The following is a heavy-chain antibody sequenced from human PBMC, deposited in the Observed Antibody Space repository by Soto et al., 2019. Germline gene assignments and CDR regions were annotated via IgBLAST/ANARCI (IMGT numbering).Heavy chain of an antibody. CDR3: AKDRYSNSPGHLEY. D-gene: IGHD5-12*01. Sequence: QVQLVESGGGVVQPGRSLRLSCTASGLTFSLYAMHWVRQAPGKGLEWVAVISDDGENKYYADSVKGRFTISRDNSKNTLYLEKNSLRAEDTAVYYCAKDRYSNSPGHLEYWGQGTLVTVSS. CDR2: ISDDGENK. V-gene: IGHV3-30*18. J-gene: IGHJ4*02. CDR1: GLTFSLYA.